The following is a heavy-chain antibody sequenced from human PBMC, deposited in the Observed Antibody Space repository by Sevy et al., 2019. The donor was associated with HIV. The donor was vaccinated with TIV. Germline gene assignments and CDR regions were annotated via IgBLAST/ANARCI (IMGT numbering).Heavy chain of an antibody. D-gene: IGHD2-21*01. Sequence: GGSLRLSCAASGFPFNDHAMHWVRVVPGEGLEWVSGISWNSRNIGYADSVKGRFTISRDNTRHSVYLEMHSLRPEDTALYYCAKDINRGCDGVNCYSYDYYFYGLDVWGQGTTVTVSS. J-gene: IGHJ6*02. V-gene: IGHV3-9*01. CDR1: GFPFNDHA. CDR3: AKDINRGCDGVNCYSYDYYFYGLDV. CDR2: ISWNSRNI.